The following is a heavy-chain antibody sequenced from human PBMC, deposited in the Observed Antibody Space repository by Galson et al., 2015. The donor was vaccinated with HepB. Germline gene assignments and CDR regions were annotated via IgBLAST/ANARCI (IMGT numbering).Heavy chain of an antibody. Sequence: SLRLSCAASGFTFSSYGMHWVRQAPGKGLEWVAVIWYDGSNKYYVDSVKGRFTISRDNSRNTLYLQMNSLRAEDTAVYYCARAGGHSLAYWGQGTLVTVSS. J-gene: IGHJ4*02. V-gene: IGHV3-33*01. CDR2: IWYDGSNK. CDR1: GFTFSSYG. CDR3: ARAGGHSLAY. D-gene: IGHD2-15*01.